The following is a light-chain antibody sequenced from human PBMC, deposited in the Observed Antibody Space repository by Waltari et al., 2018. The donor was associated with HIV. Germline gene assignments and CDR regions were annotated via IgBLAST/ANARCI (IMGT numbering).Light chain of an antibody. J-gene: IGLJ2*01. CDR2: GNN. CDR1: NSNIGTNT. Sequence: QSVLTQPPSASGTPGQRVTISCSGNNSNIGTNTVNWYHPPQGTAPKLLIVGNNQRPSGVPDRFSASKSGTSASLAISGLQSEDEAVYYCAAWDDSLNGLLFGGGTKLTVL. CDR3: AAWDDSLNGLL. V-gene: IGLV1-44*01.